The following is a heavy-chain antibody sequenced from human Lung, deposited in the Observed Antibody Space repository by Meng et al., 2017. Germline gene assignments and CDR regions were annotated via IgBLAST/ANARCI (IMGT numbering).Heavy chain of an antibody. CDR2: INHSGST. CDR1: GGSFSDYY. J-gene: IGHJ4*02. V-gene: IGHV4-34*01. CDR3: ARGPTTMAHDFDY. D-gene: IGHD4-11*01. Sequence: QVQLQHGSAGLLKPPETLSLTCAVSGGSFSDYYWIWIRQPPGKGLEWIGEINHSGSTNYNPSLESRATISVDTSQNNLSLKLSSVTAADSAVYYCARGPTTMAHDFDYWGQGTLVTVSS.